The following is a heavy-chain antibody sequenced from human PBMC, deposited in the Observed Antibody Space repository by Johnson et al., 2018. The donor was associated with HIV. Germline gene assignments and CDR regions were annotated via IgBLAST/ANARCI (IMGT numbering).Heavy chain of an antibody. CDR3: ARGITMIVVVKGDAFDI. J-gene: IGHJ3*02. V-gene: IGHV3-30-3*01. CDR2: NK. Sequence: NKYYPNSLKGRFTISRDNSKNTLYLQMNSLRAEDTAVYYCARGITMIVVVKGDAFDIWGQGTMVTVSS. D-gene: IGHD3-22*01.